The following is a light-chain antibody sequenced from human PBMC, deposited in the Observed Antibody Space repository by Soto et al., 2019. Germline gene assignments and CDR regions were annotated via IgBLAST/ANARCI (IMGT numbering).Light chain of an antibody. CDR3: QRYGGTPYT. Sequence: DVQMTQSPSSLSASIGDRVTITCRASQDISDYLAWYQQKAGKVPSLLIYAASTLQSGVPSRFSGSGSGTELTLTISSPQSEDVASYYCQRYGGTPYTFGPGTKVDIK. V-gene: IGKV1-27*01. CDR2: AAS. J-gene: IGKJ3*01. CDR1: QDISDY.